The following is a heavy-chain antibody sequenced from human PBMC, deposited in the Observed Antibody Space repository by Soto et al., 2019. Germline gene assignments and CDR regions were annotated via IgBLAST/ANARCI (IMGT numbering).Heavy chain of an antibody. CDR1: VASESTYTAT. CDR3: VRLIGNSWLVF. Sequence: PMPTVPLTEDISVASESTYTATSNCIKQSSSRGLEWLGRTYYRSRWFNDYAVSVQGRITISPDTSNNQFSLQLISVTPDVADVYYCVRLIGNSWLVFWGQATQVTVS. J-gene: IGHJ4*02. D-gene: IGHD6-13*01. CDR2: TYYRSRWFN. V-gene: IGHV6-1*01.